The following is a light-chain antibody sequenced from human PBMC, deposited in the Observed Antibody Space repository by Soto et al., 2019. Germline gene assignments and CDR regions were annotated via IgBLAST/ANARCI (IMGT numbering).Light chain of an antibody. J-gene: IGKJ1*01. CDR1: QSISSN. CDR3: QQYDYWPRT. Sequence: EVVMTQSPATLSVSAGESATLSCRASQSISSNKLAWYQQKPGQAPRLPLFGVSNRATGIPARFSGSGSGTDFSLTISGLQSEDFAVYYCQQYDYWPRTFGQGTKVDIK. V-gene: IGKV3-15*01. CDR2: GVS.